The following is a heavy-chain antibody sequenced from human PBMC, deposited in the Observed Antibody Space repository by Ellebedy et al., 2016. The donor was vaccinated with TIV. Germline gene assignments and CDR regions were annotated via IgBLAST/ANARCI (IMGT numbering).Heavy chain of an antibody. Sequence: GESLKISXAASGFTFSSYGMHWVRQAPGKGLEWVAVISYDGSNKYYADSVKGRFTISRDNSKNTLYLQMNSLRAEDTAVYYCARGLWNYMDVWGKGTTVTVSS. J-gene: IGHJ6*03. CDR2: ISYDGSNK. CDR1: GFTFSSYG. CDR3: ARGLWNYMDV. V-gene: IGHV3-30*03. D-gene: IGHD2/OR15-2a*01.